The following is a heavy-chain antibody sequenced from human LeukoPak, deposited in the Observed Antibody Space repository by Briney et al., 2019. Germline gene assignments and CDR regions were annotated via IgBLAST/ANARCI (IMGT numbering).Heavy chain of an antibody. CDR2: ARYDGINK. Sequence: PGGSLRLSCAASGFTFSNYGMHWVLQAPDKGLEWVAFARYDGINKYYADSVQGRFTVSRDNSKNTLYLQINSLRIEDTALYYCAKSYGGNFFDYWGQGTLVTVSS. CDR1: GFTFSNYG. CDR3: AKSYGGNFFDY. J-gene: IGHJ4*02. D-gene: IGHD4-23*01. V-gene: IGHV3-30*02.